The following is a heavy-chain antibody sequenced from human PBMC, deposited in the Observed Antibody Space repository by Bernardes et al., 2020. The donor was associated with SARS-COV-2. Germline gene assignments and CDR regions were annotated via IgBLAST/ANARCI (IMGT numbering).Heavy chain of an antibody. CDR1: GFTFNNYG. J-gene: IGHJ3*02. V-gene: IGHV3-30*18. CDR2: ISYEGSKS. Sequence: GGSLRLSCAAGGFTFNNYGIHWVRQAPGKGLEWVADISYEGSKSNFADSVKGRFTVSRDSSKNMVFLQMNSLRSEDTAVYYCAKARSLFMLYYDDAFDIWGQGTMVIVSS. D-gene: IGHD2-8*01. CDR3: AKARSLFMLYYDDAFDI.